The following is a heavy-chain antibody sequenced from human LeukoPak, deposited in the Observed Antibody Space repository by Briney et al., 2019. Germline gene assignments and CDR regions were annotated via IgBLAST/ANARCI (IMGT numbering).Heavy chain of an antibody. V-gene: IGHV5-51*01. CDR2: IYPDNSDT. D-gene: IGHD6-13*01. CDR3: ARTSSSSWYEDY. CDR1: GYSFTNYW. Sequence: GESLKISCKGSGYSFTNYWIAWVRQMPGKGLDWMGIIYPDNSDTRYSPSFQGQVTISADKFITTAYLQWSSLKASDTAIYYCARTSSSSWYEDYWGQGTLVTVSS. J-gene: IGHJ4*02.